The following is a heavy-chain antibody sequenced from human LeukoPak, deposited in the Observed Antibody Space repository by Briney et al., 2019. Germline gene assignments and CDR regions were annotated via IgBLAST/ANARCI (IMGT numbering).Heavy chain of an antibody. CDR1: GFTFSTFA. V-gene: IGHV3-23*01. CDR3: ATYRQVLLPFES. J-gene: IGHJ4*02. D-gene: IGHD5-18*01. Sequence: PGGSLRLSCAASGFTFSTFAMIWVRQPPAKGLEWVSSIFPSGGEIHYADSVRGRFTISRDNSKSILSLQMNSLRAEDTAIYYCATYRQVLLPFESWGQGTLVTVSS. CDR2: IFPSGGEI.